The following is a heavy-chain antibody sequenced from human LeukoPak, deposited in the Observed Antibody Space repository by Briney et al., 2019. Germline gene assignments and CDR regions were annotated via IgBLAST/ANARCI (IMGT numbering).Heavy chain of an antibody. D-gene: IGHD5-12*01. CDR3: ARCHSGGYAHWYFDL. J-gene: IGHJ2*01. CDR2: INHSGST. Sequence: PSETLSLTCAVYGGSFSGYYWSWIRQPPGKGLEWIGEINHSGSTNYNPSLKSRVTISVDTSKNQFSLKLSSVTAADTAVYYCARCHSGGYAHWYFDLWGRGTLVTVSS. V-gene: IGHV4-34*01. CDR1: GGSFSGYY.